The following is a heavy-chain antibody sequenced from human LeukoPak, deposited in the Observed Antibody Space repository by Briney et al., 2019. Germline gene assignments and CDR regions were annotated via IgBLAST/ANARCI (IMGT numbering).Heavy chain of an antibody. D-gene: IGHD1-26*01. Sequence: GGSLRLSCSASGFTFSSYAMHWVRQAPGKGLEYVSAISSNGGSTYYADSVKVRFTISRDNSKNTLYLQMSSLRAEDTAVYYCVKGHLVWELGDYFDYWGQGTLVTVSS. CDR3: VKGHLVWELGDYFDY. CDR1: GFTFSSYA. CDR2: ISSNGGST. J-gene: IGHJ4*02. V-gene: IGHV3-64D*09.